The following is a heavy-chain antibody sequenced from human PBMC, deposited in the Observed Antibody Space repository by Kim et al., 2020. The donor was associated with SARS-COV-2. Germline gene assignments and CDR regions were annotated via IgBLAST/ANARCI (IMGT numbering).Heavy chain of an antibody. CDR2: VHDSGVT. CDR1: SGSIGSNNYY. J-gene: IGHJ3*02. V-gene: IGHV4-39*02. CDR3: ARPVRGARHDAFDI. Sequence: SETLSLTCTVSSGSIGSNNYYWGWIRQPPGKTLEWIGSVHDSGVTDYSPSLKSRVTISLDTPNNHFSLKLTSVTAADTAVYYCARPVRGARHDAFDIWGQGTVVTVSS. D-gene: IGHD3-10*02.